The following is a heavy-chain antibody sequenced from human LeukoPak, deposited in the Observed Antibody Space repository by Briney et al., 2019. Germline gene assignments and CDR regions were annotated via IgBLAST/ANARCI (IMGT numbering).Heavy chain of an antibody. J-gene: IGHJ6*02. CDR3: ARITGYGDYKSGNYYGMDV. CDR2: ISSSSSYI. CDR1: GFTFSSYS. D-gene: IGHD4-17*01. V-gene: IGHV3-21*01. Sequence: GGSLRLSCAASGFTFSSYSMNWVRQAPGKGLEWVSSISSSSSYIYYADSVKGRFTISRDNAKNSLYLQMNSLRAEDTAVYYCARITGYGDYKSGNYYGMDVWGQGTTVTVSS.